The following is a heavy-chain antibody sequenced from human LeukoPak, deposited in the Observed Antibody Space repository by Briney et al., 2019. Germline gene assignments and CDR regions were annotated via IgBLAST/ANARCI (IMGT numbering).Heavy chain of an antibody. CDR3: ARGNQDGVVVVIFYFDY. J-gene: IGHJ4*02. Sequence: PSETLSLTCAVYGGSFSGYYWSWIRQPPGKGLEWIGEINHSGSTNYNPSLKSRVTISVDTSKNQFSLKLSPVTAADTAVYYCARGNQDGVVVVIFYFDYWGQGTLVTVSS. CDR2: INHSGST. V-gene: IGHV4-34*01. CDR1: GGSFSGYY. D-gene: IGHD3-22*01.